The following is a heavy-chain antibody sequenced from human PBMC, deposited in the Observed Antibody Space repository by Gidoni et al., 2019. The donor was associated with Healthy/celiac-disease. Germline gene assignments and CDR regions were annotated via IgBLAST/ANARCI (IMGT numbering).Heavy chain of an antibody. J-gene: IGHJ5*02. CDR1: VGSIRSGGYY. CDR3: ARDQGCSGGSCRELNNWFDP. V-gene: IGHV4-31*03. CDR2: IYYSGST. Sequence: QVQLQESGPGLVQPSQTLSLTCTVSVGSIRSGGYYLSWIRQHPGKGLEWIGYIYYSGSTYYNQSLKSRVTISVDTSKNQFSRKLSSVTAADTAVYYCARDQGCSGGSCRELNNWFDPWGQGTLVTVSS. D-gene: IGHD2-15*01.